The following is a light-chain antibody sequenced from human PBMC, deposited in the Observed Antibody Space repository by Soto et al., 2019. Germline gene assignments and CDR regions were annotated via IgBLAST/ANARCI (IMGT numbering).Light chain of an antibody. V-gene: IGKV1-16*01. Sequence: DIQLTQSPSSLSASVGDRVTINCRASQDISNHLGWFQQKPGKAPKSLLYAASSLQSGVPSRFSGSGSGTDFTLTISSLQPEDFATYYCHQYTSYLRTFGQGTRVEIK. CDR3: HQYTSYLRT. CDR1: QDISNH. J-gene: IGKJ1*01. CDR2: AAS.